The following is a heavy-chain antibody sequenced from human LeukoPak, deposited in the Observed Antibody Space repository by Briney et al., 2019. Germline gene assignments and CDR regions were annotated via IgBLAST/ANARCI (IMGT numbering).Heavy chain of an antibody. J-gene: IGHJ4*02. CDR3: AKEEGGTTYYFDS. V-gene: IGHV1-69*05. CDR2: IIPIFDTA. Sequence: GASVKVSCKASGGTFTSYAVSWVRQAPGQGLEWMGAIIPIFDTANYAQKFQARVTITTDESTSTAYMELSSLRSEDTAVYYCAKEEGGTTYYFDSWGQGTLVTVSS. D-gene: IGHD1-14*01. CDR1: GGTFTSYA.